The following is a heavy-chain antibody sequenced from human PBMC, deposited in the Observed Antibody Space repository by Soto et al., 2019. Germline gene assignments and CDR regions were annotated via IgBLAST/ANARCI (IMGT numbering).Heavy chain of an antibody. J-gene: IGHJ5*02. CDR1: GYTFSSYG. D-gene: IGHD3-16*02. Sequence: ASVKVSCKASGYTFSSYGITWVRQAPGQGLEWMGWISVYSGKTSYAQKLQDRVTMSTDTSTSTAYMELRSLRSDDTAVYYCARSSGGVFGIIIEGSNWLAPWGQGSLVTV. CDR3: ARSSGGVFGIIIEGSNWLAP. V-gene: IGHV1-18*04. CDR2: ISVYSGKT.